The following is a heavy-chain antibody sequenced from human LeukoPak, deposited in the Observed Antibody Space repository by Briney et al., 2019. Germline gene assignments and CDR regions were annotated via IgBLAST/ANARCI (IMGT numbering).Heavy chain of an antibody. D-gene: IGHD5-18*01. CDR1: GYTFTSYY. CDR2: INPSGGST. CDR3: ARDRDTAMVTLGGTFDH. V-gene: IGHV1-46*01. J-gene: IGHJ4*02. Sequence: ASVKVSCKASGYTFTSYYMHWVRQAPGQGLEWMGIINPSGGSTSYAQKFQGRVTMTRDTSTSTVYMELSSLRSEDTAVYYCARDRDTAMVTLGGTFDHWGQGTLVTVSS.